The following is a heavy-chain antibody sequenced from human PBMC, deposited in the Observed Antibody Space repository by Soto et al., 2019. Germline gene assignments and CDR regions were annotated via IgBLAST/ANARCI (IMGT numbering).Heavy chain of an antibody. V-gene: IGHV3-30*18. Sequence: PGGSLRLSCAASGFTFSSYGMHWVRQAPGKGLEWVAVISYDGSNKYYADSVKGRFTISRDNSKNTLYLQMNSLRAEDTAVYYCAKGPLSSNKYYFDYWGQGTLVTVSS. J-gene: IGHJ4*02. D-gene: IGHD3-16*02. CDR2: ISYDGSNK. CDR3: AKGPLSSNKYYFDY. CDR1: GFTFSSYG.